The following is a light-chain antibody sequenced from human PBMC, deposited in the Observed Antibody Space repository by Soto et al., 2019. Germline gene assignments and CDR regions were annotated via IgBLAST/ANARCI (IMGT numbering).Light chain of an antibody. Sequence: QSVLTQPASVSGSPGQSITISCTGTSGDVGSYNYVSWYQQGPGKAPKLMIYEVTNRPPGVSDRFSGSKSGNTASLTITGLRYEDEAEYYCGSYRTGVYVFGTGTKVTVL. CDR1: SGDVGSYNY. V-gene: IGLV2-14*01. CDR3: GSYRTGVYV. CDR2: EVT. J-gene: IGLJ1*01.